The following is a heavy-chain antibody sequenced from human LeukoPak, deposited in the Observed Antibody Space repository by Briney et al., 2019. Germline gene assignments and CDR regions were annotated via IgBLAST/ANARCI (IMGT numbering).Heavy chain of an antibody. V-gene: IGHV4-4*02. J-gene: IGHJ4*02. CDR2: IYHSGST. CDR1: GGSISSSNW. CDR3: ARDLLRTYYDFWSGSRYYFDY. D-gene: IGHD3-3*01. Sequence: SETLSLTCAVSGGSISSSNWWSWVRQPPGKGLEWTGEIYHSGSTNYNPSLKSRVTISVDKSKSQFSLKLSSVTAADTAVYYCARDLLRTYYDFWSGSRYYFDYWGQGTLVTVSS.